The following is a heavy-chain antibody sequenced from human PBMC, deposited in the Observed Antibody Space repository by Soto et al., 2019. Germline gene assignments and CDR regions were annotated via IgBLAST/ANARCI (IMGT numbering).Heavy chain of an antibody. Sequence: SETLSLTCTVSGGSISSYYWSWIRQPPGKGLEWIGYIYYSGSTNYNPSLKSRVTISVDTSKNQFSLKLSSVTAADTAVYYCARVRYYYGSGSYYKYYYYGMDVWGQGTTVTVSS. V-gene: IGHV4-59*01. CDR2: IYYSGST. CDR3: ARVRYYYGSGSYYKYYYYGMDV. CDR1: GGSISSYY. D-gene: IGHD3-10*01. J-gene: IGHJ6*02.